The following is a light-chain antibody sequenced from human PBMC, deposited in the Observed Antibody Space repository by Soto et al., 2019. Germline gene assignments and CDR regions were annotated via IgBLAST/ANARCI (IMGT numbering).Light chain of an antibody. CDR3: SSYSSSNNRV. CDR2: EVT. Sequence: QSVLTQPASVSGSPGQSITISCTGSSSDVGGYDYVSWYQQHPGKAPKLMIYEVTYRPSGVSNRFSGSKSGNTASLTISGLQAEDEADYYCSSYSSSNNRVFGTGTKVTVL. J-gene: IGLJ1*01. CDR1: SSDVGGYDY. V-gene: IGLV2-14*01.